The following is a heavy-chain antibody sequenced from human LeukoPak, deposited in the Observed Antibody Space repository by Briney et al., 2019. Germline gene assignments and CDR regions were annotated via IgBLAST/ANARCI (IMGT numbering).Heavy chain of an antibody. D-gene: IGHD6-19*01. V-gene: IGHV3-64D*09. CDR1: GFTFSNYA. CDR2: ISSHGGST. CDR3: VKQWLADYYYGMDV. Sequence: GGSLRLSCSASGFTFSNYAMHWVRQAPGKGLEYVSAISSHGGSTYYVDSVKGRFTISRDNSKDTLYLQMNSLRAEDTAVYYCVKQWLADYYYGMDVWGQGTTVTVSS. J-gene: IGHJ6*02.